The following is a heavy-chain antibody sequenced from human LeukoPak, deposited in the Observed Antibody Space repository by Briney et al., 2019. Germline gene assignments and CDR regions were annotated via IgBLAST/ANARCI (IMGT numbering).Heavy chain of an antibody. J-gene: IGHJ3*02. Sequence: SDTLSLTCRVSGASINSGSNYWGWIRQPPGKTLEWIGSIYSSGSTYYNPSLKSRVIIIIDTPKNHFSLTLSSVTAADTAVYYCARSDGYGLVGIWGQGTMVTVSS. CDR3: ARSDGYGLVGI. CDR1: GASINSGSNY. D-gene: IGHD3-10*01. V-gene: IGHV4-39*07. CDR2: IYSSGST.